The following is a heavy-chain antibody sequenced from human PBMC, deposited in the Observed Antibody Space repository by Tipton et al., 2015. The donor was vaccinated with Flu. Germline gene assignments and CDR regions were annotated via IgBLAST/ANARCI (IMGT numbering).Heavy chain of an antibody. Sequence: GSLRLSCAASGFTFNRYWMHWVRQTPGKGLMWVSRINSDGSITRYADSVKGRFTISRDNAKNTLYLQMNSLRVEDTAVYYCARDHFDTSGYFDYYYDMDVWGQGTTVTFSS. V-gene: IGHV3-74*01. J-gene: IGHJ6*02. CDR3: ARDHFDTSGYFDYYYDMDV. CDR2: INSDGSIT. D-gene: IGHD3-22*01. CDR1: GFTFNRYW.